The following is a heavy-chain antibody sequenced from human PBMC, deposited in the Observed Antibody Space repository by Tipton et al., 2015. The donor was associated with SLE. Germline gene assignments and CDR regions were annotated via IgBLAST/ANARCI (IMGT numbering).Heavy chain of an antibody. CDR3: ARDGWELFHAFDI. V-gene: IGHV4-4*08. CDR2: IYTSGST. Sequence: TLSLTCTVSGGPISSYYWSWSRQPPGKGLEWIGYIYTSGSTNYNPSLKSRVTMSVDTSKNQFSLKLSSVTAADTAVYYCARDGWELFHAFDIWGQGTMVTVSS. J-gene: IGHJ3*02. CDR1: GGPISSYY. D-gene: IGHD1-26*01.